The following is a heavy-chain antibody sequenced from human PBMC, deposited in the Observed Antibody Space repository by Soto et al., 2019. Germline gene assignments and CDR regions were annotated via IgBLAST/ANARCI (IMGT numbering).Heavy chain of an antibody. V-gene: IGHV3-7*03. D-gene: IGHD6-13*01. CDR2: IKQDGSEK. Sequence: GGSLRLSCAASGFTFSSYWMSWVRQAPGKGLEWVANIKQDGSEKYYVDSVKGRFTISRDNAKNSLYLQMNSLRAGDTAVYYCARGSRSSWYVSYYYYGMDVWGQGTTVTVSS. CDR3: ARGSRSSWYVSYYYYGMDV. J-gene: IGHJ6*02. CDR1: GFTFSSYW.